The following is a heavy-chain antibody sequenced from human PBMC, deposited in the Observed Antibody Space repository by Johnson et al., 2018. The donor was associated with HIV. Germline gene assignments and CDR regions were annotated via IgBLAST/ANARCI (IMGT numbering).Heavy chain of an antibody. Sequence: EQLVESWGGVVRPGGSLRLSCAASGFSFDDYGMSWVRQAPGKGLEWVSGINWNGGSKGYADSVKGRFSISRDSAKNSLYLQMNSLRAEDTALYYCARTKGVGATTNAVEAGNDGFDIWGQGTKVTVSS. V-gene: IGHV3-20*04. CDR1: GFSFDDYG. D-gene: IGHD1-26*01. J-gene: IGHJ3*02. CDR2: INWNGGSK. CDR3: ARTKGVGATTNAVEAGNDGFDI.